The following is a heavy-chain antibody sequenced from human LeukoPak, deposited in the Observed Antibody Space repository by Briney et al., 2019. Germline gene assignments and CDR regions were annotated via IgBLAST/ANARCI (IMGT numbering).Heavy chain of an antibody. J-gene: IGHJ4*02. D-gene: IGHD5-24*01. CDR3: ARANRDGYNAVAFDY. V-gene: IGHV1-46*01. Sequence: ASVKVSCKASGYTFTSYYMHWVRQAPGQGLEWMGITNPSGGSTSYAQKFQGRVTMTRDMSTSTVYMELSSLRSEDTAVYYCARANRDGYNAVAFDYWGQGTLVTVSS. CDR1: GYTFTSYY. CDR2: TNPSGGST.